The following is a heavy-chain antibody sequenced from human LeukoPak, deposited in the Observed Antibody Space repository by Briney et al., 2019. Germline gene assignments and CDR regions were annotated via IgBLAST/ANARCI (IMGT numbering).Heavy chain of an antibody. CDR2: IIPIFGIA. CDR1: GGTFSSYA. CDR3: ARVLEYSGRWFDP. V-gene: IGHV1-69*04. J-gene: IGHJ5*02. Sequence: SVKVSCKASGGTFSSYAISWVRQAPGQGLEWMGRIIPIFGIANYAQKFQGRVTITADKSTSTAYMELSSLRSEDTAVYYCARVLEYSGRWFDPWGQGTLATVSS. D-gene: IGHD3-3*01.